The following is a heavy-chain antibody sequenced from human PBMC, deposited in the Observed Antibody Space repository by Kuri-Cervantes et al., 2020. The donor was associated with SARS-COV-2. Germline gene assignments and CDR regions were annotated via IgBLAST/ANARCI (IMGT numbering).Heavy chain of an antibody. CDR3: ARGVRFLDPKYYYFYYYMDV. CDR2: INHGGGT. J-gene: IGHJ6*03. Sequence: SETLSLTCAVYGGSFSGYYWSWIRQPPGKGLEWIGEINHGGGTNYNPSLMSRVTISVDTSKNQFSLKLRSVTAADTAMYYCARGVRFLDPKYYYFYYYMDVWGKGTTVTVSS. CDR1: GGSFSGYY. D-gene: IGHD3-3*01. V-gene: IGHV4-34*01.